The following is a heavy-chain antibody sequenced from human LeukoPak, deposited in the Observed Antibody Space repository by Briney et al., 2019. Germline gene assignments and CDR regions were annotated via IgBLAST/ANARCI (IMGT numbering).Heavy chain of an antibody. CDR1: GGSISSSSYY. V-gene: IGHV4-39*01. CDR2: IYYSGST. D-gene: IGHD3-3*01. J-gene: IGHJ4*02. CDR3: ARVGSGSFDY. Sequence: LETLSLTCTVSGGSISSSSYYWGWIRQPPGKGLEWIASIYYSGSTYYNPSLKGRVTISVDTSKNQFSLRLSSVTAADTAVYYCARVGSGSFDYWGQGTLVTVSS.